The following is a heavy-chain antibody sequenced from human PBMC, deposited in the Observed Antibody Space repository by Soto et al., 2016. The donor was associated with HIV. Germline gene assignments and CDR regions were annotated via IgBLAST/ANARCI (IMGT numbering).Heavy chain of an antibody. CDR2: INHRGKT. Sequence: VQLQQWGTGLLKPLETLSLTCAVYGGSFSDFYWSWIRQSPGKGLEWVGEINHRGKTNSNPSLKSRVTMSVDTSKNQFSLKVTSVTAADTAVYYCARHRRNHDNIWGXDYYIDVWGKGAXVTVSS. V-gene: IGHV4-34*02. J-gene: IGHJ6*03. CDR1: GGSFSDFY. D-gene: IGHD3-16*01. CDR3: ARHRRNHDNIWGXDYYIDV.